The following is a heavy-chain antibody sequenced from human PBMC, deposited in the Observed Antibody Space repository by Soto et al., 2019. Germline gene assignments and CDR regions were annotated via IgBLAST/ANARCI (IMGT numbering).Heavy chain of an antibody. J-gene: IGHJ6*02. CDR2: ISGSGGSA. Sequence: EVQLLESGGGLVQPGGSLRLSCAASGFTFSSYAMSWVRQAPGKGLEWVSTISGSGGSAYYADSVKGRFTISRDNSKNTLYLQMNSLRAEDTAGYYCAKQQDSGTPYYYSMDVWGQGTTVTVSS. CDR1: GFTFSSYA. CDR3: AKQQDSGTPYYYSMDV. V-gene: IGHV3-23*01. D-gene: IGHD3-10*01.